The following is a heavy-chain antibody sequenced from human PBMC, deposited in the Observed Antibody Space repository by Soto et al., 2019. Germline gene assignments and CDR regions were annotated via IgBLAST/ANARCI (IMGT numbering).Heavy chain of an antibody. J-gene: IGHJ6*02. CDR2: IYYSGST. V-gene: IGHV4-61*01. CDR1: GGSVSSGSYY. D-gene: IGHD6-19*01. Sequence: PSETLSLTCTVSGGSVSSGSYYWSWIRQPPGKGLEWIGYIYYSGSTYYNPSLKSRVTISVDTSKNQFSLKLSSVTAADTAVYYCARGGYSYSYSSGWPYYYYYGMDVWGQGTTVTVS. CDR3: ARGGYSYSYSSGWPYYYYYGMDV.